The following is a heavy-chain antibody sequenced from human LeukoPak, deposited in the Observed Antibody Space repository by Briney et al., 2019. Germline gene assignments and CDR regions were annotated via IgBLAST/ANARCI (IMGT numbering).Heavy chain of an antibody. Sequence: PGGSLRLSCAASGFTFSSYWMHWVRQAPGKGLVWVSRINPDGGTTNYADSVKGRFTISRDNAKNTLYLQMNSLRADDTAIYYSASKLNYGDPFYWGQGTLVTVSS. CDR1: GFTFSSYW. V-gene: IGHV3-74*01. D-gene: IGHD4-17*01. J-gene: IGHJ4*02. CDR3: ASKLNYGDPFY. CDR2: INPDGGTT.